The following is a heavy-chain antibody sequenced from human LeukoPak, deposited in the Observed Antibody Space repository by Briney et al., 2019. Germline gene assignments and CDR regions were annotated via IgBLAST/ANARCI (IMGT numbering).Heavy chain of an antibody. D-gene: IGHD6-6*01. V-gene: IGHV3-30*18. CDR2: ISYDGSNK. Sequence: GGSLRLSCAASGFTFSCYGMHWVRQAPGKGLEWVAVISYDGSNKYYADSVKGRFTISRDNSKNTLYLQMNSLRAEDTAVYYCAKDQEYSSSSPVDYWGQGTLVTVSS. CDR1: GFTFSCYG. J-gene: IGHJ4*02. CDR3: AKDQEYSSSSPVDY.